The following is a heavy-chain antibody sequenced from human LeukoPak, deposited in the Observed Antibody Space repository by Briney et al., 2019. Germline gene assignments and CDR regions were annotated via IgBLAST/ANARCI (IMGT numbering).Heavy chain of an antibody. V-gene: IGHV3-15*01. J-gene: IGHJ4*02. Sequence: KTGGSLRLSCAVSRFAFSNAWMSCVRQAPGKGLEWVGRIKSKTDGGTTDYAAPVTGRFTISRDDSKNTLYLQMNSLKTEDTAVYYCTTGLYDSSGYYSDYWGQGTLVTVSS. CDR2: IKSKTDGGTT. D-gene: IGHD3-22*01. CDR3: TTGLYDSSGYYSDY. CDR1: RFAFSNAW.